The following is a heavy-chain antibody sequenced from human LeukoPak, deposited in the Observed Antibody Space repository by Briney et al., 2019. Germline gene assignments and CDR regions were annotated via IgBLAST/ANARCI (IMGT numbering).Heavy chain of an antibody. CDR2: IYYSGST. J-gene: IGHJ4*02. CDR3: ARTAMGAFDY. CDR1: GGSISSYY. D-gene: IGHD5-18*01. Sequence: SETLSLTCTVSGGSISSYYWSWIRQPPGKGLEWIGYIYYSGSTNYDPSLKSRVTISVDTSKNQFSLKLSSVTAADTAVYYCARTAMGAFDYWGQGTLVTVSS. V-gene: IGHV4-59*01.